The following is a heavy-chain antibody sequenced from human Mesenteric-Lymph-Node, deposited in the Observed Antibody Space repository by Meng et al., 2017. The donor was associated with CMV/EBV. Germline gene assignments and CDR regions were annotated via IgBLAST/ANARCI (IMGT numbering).Heavy chain of an antibody. CDR1: GGSFSGYY. D-gene: IGHD5-24*01. Sequence: SETLSLTCAVYGGSFSGYYWSWIRQPPGKGLEWIAYLYYGGSTNYNPSLKSRVTISIDTSKNQFSLKLTYVTAADTAVYYCARGDGNSPDHSDYWCQGTLVTVSS. CDR3: ARGDGNSPDHSDY. V-gene: IGHV4-59*01. CDR2: LYYGGST. J-gene: IGHJ4*02.